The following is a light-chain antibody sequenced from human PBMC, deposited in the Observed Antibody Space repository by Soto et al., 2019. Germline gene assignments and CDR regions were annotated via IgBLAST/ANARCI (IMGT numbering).Light chain of an antibody. CDR1: SSNIGNND. V-gene: IGLV1-51*01. J-gene: IGLJ3*02. CDR3: GAWDSSLSAGWV. Sequence: QSVLTQPPSVSAAPGQKVTISCSGSSSNIGNNDVSWYQQFPGTAPKLLIYDNDKRPSGIPDRFSGSKSGTSATLGITGLETGDEADYYCGAWDSSLSAGWVFGGGTKLTVL. CDR2: DND.